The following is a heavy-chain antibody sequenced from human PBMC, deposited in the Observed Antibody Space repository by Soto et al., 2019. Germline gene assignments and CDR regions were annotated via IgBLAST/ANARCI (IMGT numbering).Heavy chain of an antibody. J-gene: IGHJ6*02. Sequence: EVQLVESGGGLVKPGGSLRLSCAASGFTFSNAWMSWVRQAPGKGLEWVGRIKSKTDGGTTDYAAPVKGRFTISRDDSKNTLYLQMNSLKTEDTAVYYCTTDPGEVVYGMDVWGQGTTVTVSS. CDR3: TTDPGEVVYGMDV. CDR1: GFTFSNAW. D-gene: IGHD7-27*01. CDR2: IKSKTDGGTT. V-gene: IGHV3-15*01.